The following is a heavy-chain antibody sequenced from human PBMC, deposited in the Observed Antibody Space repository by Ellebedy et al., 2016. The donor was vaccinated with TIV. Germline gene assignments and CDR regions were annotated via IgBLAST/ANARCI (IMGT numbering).Heavy chain of an antibody. Sequence: ASVKVSCXASGYTFTSYYMHWVRQAPGQGLEWMGIINPSGGSTSYAQKFQGRVTMTRDTSTSTVYMELSSLRSEDTAVYYCARALPQDIVATIAFDYWGQGTLVTVSS. V-gene: IGHV1-46*01. CDR1: GYTFTSYY. CDR2: INPSGGST. CDR3: ARALPQDIVATIAFDY. D-gene: IGHD5-12*01. J-gene: IGHJ4*02.